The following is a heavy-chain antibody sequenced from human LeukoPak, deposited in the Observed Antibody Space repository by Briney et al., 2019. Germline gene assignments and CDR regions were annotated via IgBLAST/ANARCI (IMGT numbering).Heavy chain of an antibody. J-gene: IGHJ6*03. CDR3: AKGGYYMDV. Sequence: GGSLRLSCAAAGFTFSDYGMNWVRQAPGKGLEWVSAISYSGGSTYYADSVKGRFTISRDNSKNTLYLQMNSLRAEDTAVYYCAKGGYYMDVWGKGTTVTISS. CDR2: ISYSGGST. CDR1: GFTFSDYG. V-gene: IGHV3-23*01.